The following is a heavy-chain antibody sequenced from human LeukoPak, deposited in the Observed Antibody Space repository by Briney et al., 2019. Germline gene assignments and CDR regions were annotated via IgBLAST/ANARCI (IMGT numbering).Heavy chain of an antibody. CDR2: ISYDGTNT. Sequence: GGSLRLSCAASGFIFSSNAMHWVRQAPGKGLEWVAVISYDGTNTDYADSVKGRFTISRDNSKNALYLQMNSLRAEDTAVYYCARCRDYDFWSGSAVDYWGQGTLVTVSS. J-gene: IGHJ4*02. CDR1: GFIFSSNA. D-gene: IGHD3-3*01. V-gene: IGHV3-30-3*01. CDR3: ARCRDYDFWSGSAVDY.